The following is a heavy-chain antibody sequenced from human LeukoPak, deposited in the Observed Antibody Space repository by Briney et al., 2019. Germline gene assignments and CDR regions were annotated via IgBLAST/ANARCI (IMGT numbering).Heavy chain of an antibody. CDR3: AMGDYYDSSGHDY. D-gene: IGHD3-22*01. V-gene: IGHV4-59*01. CDR1: GGSISSYY. CDR2: IYYSGST. J-gene: IGHJ4*02. Sequence: PSETLSLTCTVSGGSISSYYWSWIRQPPGKGLEWIGYIYYSGSTNYNPSLKCRVTISVDTSKNQFSLKLSSVTAADTAVYYCAMGDYYDSSGHDYWGQGTLVTVSS.